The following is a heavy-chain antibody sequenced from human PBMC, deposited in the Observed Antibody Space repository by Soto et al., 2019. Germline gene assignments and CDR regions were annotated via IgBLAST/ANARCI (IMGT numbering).Heavy chain of an antibody. CDR1: GYTFTRYT. J-gene: IGHJ5*02. CDR3: ARGIATGQLDP. Sequence: GASVKVSCKASGYTFTRYTMNWVRRAPGQRLEWMGWINPDNGNTKSSQKFQDRVIITRDTSASTAYMDLSSLRSEDTAVYYCARGIATGQLDPWGQGTLVIVSS. CDR2: INPDNGNT. V-gene: IGHV1-3*01. D-gene: IGHD2-15*01.